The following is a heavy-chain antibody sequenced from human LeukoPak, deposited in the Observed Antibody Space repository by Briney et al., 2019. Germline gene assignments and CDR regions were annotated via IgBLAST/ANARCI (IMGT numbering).Heavy chain of an antibody. Sequence: AGGSLRLSCAASGFIFSDQNMNWVRQAPGKGLEWVAVISYDGSNKYYADSVKGRFTISRDNSKNTLYLQMNSLRAEDTAVYYCAKDTGYCSSTSCPNWFDPWGQGTLVTVSS. CDR1: GFIFSDQN. CDR3: AKDTGYCSSTSCPNWFDP. D-gene: IGHD2-2*01. J-gene: IGHJ5*02. CDR2: ISYDGSNK. V-gene: IGHV3-30*18.